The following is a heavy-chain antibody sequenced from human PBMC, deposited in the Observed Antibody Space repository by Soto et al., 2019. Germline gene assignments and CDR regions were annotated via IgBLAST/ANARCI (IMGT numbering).Heavy chain of an antibody. CDR1: GGSISSYY. J-gene: IGHJ3*02. V-gene: IGHV4-34*01. D-gene: IGHD5-18*01. CDR3: ARDGYNYGSNALDI. Sequence: SETLSLTCTVSGGSISSYYWSWIRQPPGKGLEWIGEINHSGSTYYNPSLKSRVTISVDRSKNQFSLKLSSVTAANTAVYYCARDGYNYGSNALDIWGQGTMVTVSS. CDR2: INHSGST.